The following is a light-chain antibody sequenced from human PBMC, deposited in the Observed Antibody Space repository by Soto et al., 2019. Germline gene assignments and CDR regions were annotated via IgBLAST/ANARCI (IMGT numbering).Light chain of an antibody. Sequence: TQSPATLSVSPGERATLSCMASQIVSSSYLAWYPQKPGQAPRLLIYGASRRATGIPDRFSGSGSGTDFTLTISRLEAADFAVYYCQKYGSSPPITFGQGTRLEIK. V-gene: IGKV3-20*01. CDR1: QIVSSSY. J-gene: IGKJ5*01. CDR2: GAS. CDR3: QKYGSSPPIT.